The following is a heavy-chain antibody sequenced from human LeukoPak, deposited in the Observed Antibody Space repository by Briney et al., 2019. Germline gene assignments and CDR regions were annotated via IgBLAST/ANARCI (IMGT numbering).Heavy chain of an antibody. CDR1: GYTFTSYY. V-gene: IGHV1-46*01. Sequence: ASVKVSCKASGYTFTSYYMHWVRQAPGQGLEWMGIINPSGGSTSYAQKFQGRVTMTRDTSTSTVYMELSSLRSEDTAVYYCARDRWPANPRIAAAGYWGQGTLVTVSS. J-gene: IGHJ4*02. CDR2: INPSGGST. D-gene: IGHD6-13*01. CDR3: ARDRWPANPRIAAAGY.